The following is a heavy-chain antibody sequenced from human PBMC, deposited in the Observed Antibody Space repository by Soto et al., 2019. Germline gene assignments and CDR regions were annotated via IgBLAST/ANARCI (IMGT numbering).Heavy chain of an antibody. CDR2: ISYDGSNK. Sequence: QVQLVESGGGVVQPGRSLRLSCAASGFTFSSYAMHWVRQAPGKGLEWVAVISYDGSNKYYADSVKGRFTISRDNSKYTVYLQMTRLGAEDRAVYYCARGDAYYDYVWGGYRYTGGLNDYWGPGTLVTVSS. J-gene: IGHJ4*02. V-gene: IGHV3-30-3*01. D-gene: IGHD3-16*02. CDR1: GFTFSSYA. CDR3: ARGDAYYDYVWGGYRYTGGLNDY.